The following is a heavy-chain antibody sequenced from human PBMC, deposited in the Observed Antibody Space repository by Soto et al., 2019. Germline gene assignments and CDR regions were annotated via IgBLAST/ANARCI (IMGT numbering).Heavy chain of an antibody. CDR2: ISAYNGNT. Sequence: ASVKVSCKASGYTFTSYGISWVRQAPGQGLEWMGWISAYNGNTNYAQKLQGRVTMTTDTSTSTAYMELRSLRSDDTAVYYCARDYYYMEGAGGESAFDSWGQGTMVPVSS. J-gene: IGHJ3*02. D-gene: IGHD3-10*01. CDR1: GYTFTSYG. V-gene: IGHV1-18*01. CDR3: ARDYYYMEGAGGESAFDS.